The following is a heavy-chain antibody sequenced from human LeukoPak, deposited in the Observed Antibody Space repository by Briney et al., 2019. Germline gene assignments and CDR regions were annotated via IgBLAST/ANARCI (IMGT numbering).Heavy chain of an antibody. CDR3: ATNTAMANDAFDI. CDR2: IYHSGST. Sequence: SETQSLTCAVSGGSISSGGYSWSWIRQPPGKGLEWIGYIYHSGSTYYNPSLKSRVTISVDRSKNQFSLKLSSVTAADTAVYYCATNTAMANDAFDIWGQGTMVTVSS. J-gene: IGHJ3*02. CDR1: GGSISSGGYS. V-gene: IGHV4-30-2*01. D-gene: IGHD5-18*01.